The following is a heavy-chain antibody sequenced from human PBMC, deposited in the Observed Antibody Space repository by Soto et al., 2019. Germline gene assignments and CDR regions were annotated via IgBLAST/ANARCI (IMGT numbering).Heavy chain of an antibody. CDR3: ARGFAYFDS. D-gene: IGHD3-3*01. CDR2: VYHTGRT. CDR1: GGSFKSGSYS. Sequence: PSETLSLTCTVSGGSFKSGSYSWSWIRQPPGKGLEWIGYVYHTGRTSYNPSLKSRVSISMDTSKNQFSLNLDSVTAADTAVYLCARGFAYFDSWSQGTLVTVSS. J-gene: IGHJ4*02. V-gene: IGHV4-61*01.